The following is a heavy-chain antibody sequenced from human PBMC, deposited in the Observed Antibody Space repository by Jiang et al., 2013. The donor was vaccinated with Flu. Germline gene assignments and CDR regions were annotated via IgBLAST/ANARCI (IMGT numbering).Heavy chain of an antibody. CDR1: YSFTSYW. D-gene: IGHD3-22*01. Sequence: YSFTSYWIGWVRQMPGKAWSGWGSSILVTLIPRYSPSFQGQVTISADKSISTAYLQWSSLKASDTAMYYCARLLGSSGPNLDYWGQGTLVTVSS. CDR2: SILVTLIP. J-gene: IGHJ4*02. CDR3: ARLLGSSGPNLDY. V-gene: IGHV5-51*01.